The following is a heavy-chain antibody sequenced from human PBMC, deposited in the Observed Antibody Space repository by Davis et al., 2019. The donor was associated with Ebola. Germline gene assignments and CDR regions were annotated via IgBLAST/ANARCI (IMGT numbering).Heavy chain of an antibody. D-gene: IGHD4-23*01. Sequence: GESLKISCAASGFTFSSYWMSWVRQAPGKGLEWVANIKQDGSEKYYVDSVKGRFTISRDNAKNSLYLQMNRLRAEDTAVYYCARGFTVVTLDYWGQGTLVTVSS. CDR1: GFTFSSYW. V-gene: IGHV3-7*03. CDR3: ARGFTVVTLDY. CDR2: IKQDGSEK. J-gene: IGHJ4*02.